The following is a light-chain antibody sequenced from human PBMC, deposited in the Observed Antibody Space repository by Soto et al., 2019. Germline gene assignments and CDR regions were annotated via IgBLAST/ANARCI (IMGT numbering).Light chain of an antibody. Sequence: EIVLTQSPATLSLSPGERAALSCGASQSVSSNYLAWYQQKPGLAPRLLIYDASRRATGIQDRFSGSGSGADFILSIRRLEPEDFAVYYCKQYGSSPWTVGQGTKVDIK. V-gene: IGKV3D-20*01. J-gene: IGKJ1*01. CDR1: QSVSSNY. CDR3: KQYGSSPWT. CDR2: DAS.